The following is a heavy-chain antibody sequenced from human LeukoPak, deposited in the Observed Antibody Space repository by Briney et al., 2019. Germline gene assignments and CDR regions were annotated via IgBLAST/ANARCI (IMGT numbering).Heavy chain of an antibody. CDR2: VYYTGGT. J-gene: IGHJ5*02. V-gene: IGHV4-39*02. Sequence: SETLSLACTVSGGSISSYTHYWGWIRQPPGKGLEWIATVYYTGGTYYNPSLKSRVTISIDTSRNHFSLKLTSVIAADTAMYYCVSNSSSSPWFDPWGQGTLVTVSS. CDR3: VSNSSSSPWFDP. CDR1: GGSISSYTHY. D-gene: IGHD6-6*01.